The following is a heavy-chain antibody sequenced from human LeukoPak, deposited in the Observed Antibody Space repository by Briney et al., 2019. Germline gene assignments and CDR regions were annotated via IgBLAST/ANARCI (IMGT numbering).Heavy chain of an antibody. Sequence: GASVKVSCKTHGGTFRSHIFSWVRQAPGQGLEWMGKTTPIIDSTQYSEKFRDRLTITGDSLTVTSYMELSSLTPEDTAVYYCTRVNLRGSQYNWFDPWGQGTLVIVSS. CDR3: TRVNLRGSQYNWFDP. CDR2: TTPIIDST. V-gene: IGHV1-69*08. J-gene: IGHJ5*02. CDR1: GGTFRSHI. D-gene: IGHD1-26*01.